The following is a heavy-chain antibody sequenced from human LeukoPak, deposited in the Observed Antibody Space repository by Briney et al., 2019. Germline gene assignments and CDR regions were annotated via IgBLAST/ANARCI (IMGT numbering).Heavy chain of an antibody. J-gene: IGHJ4*02. Sequence: PGGSLRLSCAASGFTFSSYGMHWVRQAPGKGLEWVAVLSYDGSNKYYADSVKGRFTISRDNSKNTLYLQMNSLRAEDTAVYYCAKPVGVMAYFDYWGQGTLVTVSS. V-gene: IGHV3-30*18. CDR2: LSYDGSNK. D-gene: IGHD3-10*01. CDR3: AKPVGVMAYFDY. CDR1: GFTFSSYG.